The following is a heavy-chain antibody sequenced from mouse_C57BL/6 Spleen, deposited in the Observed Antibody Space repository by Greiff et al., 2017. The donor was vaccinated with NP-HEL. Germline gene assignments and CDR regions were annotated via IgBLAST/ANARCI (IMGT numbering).Heavy chain of an antibody. CDR3: ARGLYGTLYYFDY. J-gene: IGHJ2*01. V-gene: IGHV5-4*01. CDR1: GFTFSSYA. CDR2: ISDGGSYT. Sequence: DVQLVESGGGLVKPGGSLKLSCAASGFTFSSYAMSWVRQTPEKRLEWVATISDGGSYTYYPDNVKGRFTISRDNAKNNLYLQMSHLKSEDTAMYYCARGLYGTLYYFDYWGQGTTLTVSS. D-gene: IGHD1-1*01.